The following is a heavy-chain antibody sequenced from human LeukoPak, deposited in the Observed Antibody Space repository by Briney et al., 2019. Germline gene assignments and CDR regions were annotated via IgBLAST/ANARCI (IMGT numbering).Heavy chain of an antibody. V-gene: IGHV3-64*01. Sequence: GGSLRLSCAASGFTFSSYAMHWVRQAPGKGLEYVSAISSNGGSTYYANSVKGRFTISRDNSKNTLYLQMGSLRAEDMAVYYCARESGYSYGHMDVWGQGTTVTVSS. CDR1: GFTFSSYA. D-gene: IGHD5-18*01. J-gene: IGHJ6*02. CDR3: ARESGYSYGHMDV. CDR2: ISSNGGST.